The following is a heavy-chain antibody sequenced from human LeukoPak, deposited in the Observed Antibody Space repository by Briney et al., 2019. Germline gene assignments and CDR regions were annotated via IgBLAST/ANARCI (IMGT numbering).Heavy chain of an antibody. D-gene: IGHD5-24*01. CDR1: GFPFSSYA. J-gene: IGHJ4*02. V-gene: IGHV3-23*01. CDR3: AKERGYGYNHIDY. Sequence: GGSLRLSCKASGFPFSSYAMNWVRQAPGKGLEWVSTISGSGGSTYYADSVKGRFTISRDKSKNTVYLQMNSLRAEDTAVYYCAKERGYGYNHIDYWGQGTLVTVSS. CDR2: ISGSGGST.